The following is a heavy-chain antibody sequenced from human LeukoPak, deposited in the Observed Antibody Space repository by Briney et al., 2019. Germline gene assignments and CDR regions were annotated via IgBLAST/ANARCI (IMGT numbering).Heavy chain of an antibody. CDR2: IQSDGSSK. Sequence: GGSLRLSCAASGFAFSTYGMHWVRQGPGKGLEWVSFIQSDGSSKHYAESVKGRFTISRGNSKNTVYLQMNSLRVDDTAVFYCAKGTLLKGTVDYWGQGTLVTVSS. D-gene: IGHD1-1*01. V-gene: IGHV3-30*02. CDR3: AKGTLLKGTVDY. CDR1: GFAFSTYG. J-gene: IGHJ4*02.